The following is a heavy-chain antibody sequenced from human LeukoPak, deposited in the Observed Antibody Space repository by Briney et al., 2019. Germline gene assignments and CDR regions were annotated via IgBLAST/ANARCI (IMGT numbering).Heavy chain of an antibody. D-gene: IGHD1-26*01. Sequence: PSGTLSLTCTVSGGSISTYYWSWIRQPPGEGLEWIGSIYYSGTTNSNPSLKSRATISVDTSKNHLSLKVSSVTAADTAVYYCARGASGTLYDAFDIWGQGTMVTVSS. CDR3: ARGASGTLYDAFDI. CDR1: GGSISTYY. CDR2: IYYSGTT. V-gene: IGHV4-59*01. J-gene: IGHJ3*02.